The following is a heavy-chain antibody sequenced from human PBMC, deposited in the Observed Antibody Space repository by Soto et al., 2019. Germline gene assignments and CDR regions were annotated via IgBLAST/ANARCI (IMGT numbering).Heavy chain of an antibody. CDR1: GGSTHSYY. J-gene: IGHJ4*02. CDR2: VYYNGDT. V-gene: IGHV4-59*01. D-gene: IGHD2-15*01. CDR3: ARGHGHGGSSFDF. Sequence: QVQLQESGPGLVKPSETLSLTCTVSGGSTHSYYWAWIRQPPGKGLEWMGYVYYNGDTNYNPSLKSRVTISVDASKNQFSPKLTSVTPADTAVYYCARGHGHGGSSFDFWGQGTLVTVSS.